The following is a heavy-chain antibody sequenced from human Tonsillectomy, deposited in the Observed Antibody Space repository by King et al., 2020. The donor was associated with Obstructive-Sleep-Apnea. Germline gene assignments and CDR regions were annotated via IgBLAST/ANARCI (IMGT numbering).Heavy chain of an antibody. CDR3: ARAHPNGTYD. CDR1: GFTFSSYA. Sequence: QLVQSGGGLVQPGGSLRLSCAASGFTFSSYAMSWVRQAPGKGLEWVSTISGSGAGTYYADSVKVRFTISRDISKNTLYLQMDSLRAEDTAVYYCARAHPNGTYDWGQGTLVTVSS. J-gene: IGHJ4*02. D-gene: IGHD1-26*01. V-gene: IGHV3-23*04. CDR2: ISGSGAGT.